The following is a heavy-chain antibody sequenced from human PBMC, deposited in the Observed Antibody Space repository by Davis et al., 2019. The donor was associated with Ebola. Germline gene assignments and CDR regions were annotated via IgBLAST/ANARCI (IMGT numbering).Heavy chain of an antibody. CDR1: GYIFTNYW. V-gene: IGHV5-51*01. D-gene: IGHD3-10*01. Sequence: GESLKISCKGSGYIFTNYWIGWVRQMPGKGLECMASLYPGDSDTRYSPSFQGQVTISVDKSTNTAYLQWSSLKASDTAMYYCARHTVNFGSGSRAFDIWGQGTMVTVSS. CDR3: ARHTVNFGSGSRAFDI. J-gene: IGHJ3*02. CDR2: LYPGDSDT.